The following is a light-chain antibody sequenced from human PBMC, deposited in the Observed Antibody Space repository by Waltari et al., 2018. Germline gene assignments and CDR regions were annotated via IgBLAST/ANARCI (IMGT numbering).Light chain of an antibody. V-gene: IGKV3-20*01. CDR1: QRVSTTF. J-gene: IGKJ2*01. CDR2: GAY. CDR3: QQYDASPPMYT. Sequence: EIVLTQSPGTLSLSPGERATLSCRTSQRVSTTFLSWYQQKPGQAPRLLIYGAYNRATGIPDRFSGSGSWTDFTLTISRLEPEDFAVFYCQQYDASPPMYTFGQGTKLEIK.